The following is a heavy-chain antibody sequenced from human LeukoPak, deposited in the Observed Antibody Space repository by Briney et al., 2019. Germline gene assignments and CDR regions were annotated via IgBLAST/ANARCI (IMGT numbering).Heavy chain of an antibody. V-gene: IGHV1-69*13. CDR1: GGTFSSYA. J-gene: IGHJ5*02. CDR3: ASTMFTIFGVVPLDWFDP. CDR2: IIPIFGTA. D-gene: IGHD3-3*01. Sequence: ASVKVSCKASGGTFSSYAISWVRQAPGQGLEWMGGIIPIFGTANYAQKFQGRVTITADESTSTAYMELSRLRSEDTAVYYCASTMFTIFGVVPLDWFDPWGQGTLVTVSS.